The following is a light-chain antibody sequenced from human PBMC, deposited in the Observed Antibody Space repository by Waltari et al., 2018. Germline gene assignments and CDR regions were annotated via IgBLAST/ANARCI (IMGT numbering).Light chain of an antibody. V-gene: IGLV2-23*01. J-gene: IGLJ3*02. Sequence: QSALTQPASVSGSPGQSITISCTWTSRDVWRHAFKLFSWYQQHPRKAPNLMIYEGNKRPSGVSSRFSGSKSGNTASLTISGLQAEDEADYYCCSYAGSDTWVFGGGTKLTVL. CDR3: CSYAGSDTWV. CDR2: EGN. CDR1: SRDVWRHAFKL.